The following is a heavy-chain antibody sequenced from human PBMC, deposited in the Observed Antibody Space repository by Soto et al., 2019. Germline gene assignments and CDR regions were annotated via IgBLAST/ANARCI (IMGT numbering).Heavy chain of an antibody. CDR1: GDSISNYY. CDR2: MHSSGST. J-gene: IGHJ6*02. D-gene: IGHD2-2*01. V-gene: IGHV4-59*08. CDR3: ASLQRTTHRMHF. Sequence: QVQLQESGPGLVKPSETLSLTCTVSGDSISNYYWSWIRQPPGKGLEWIGYMHSSGSTNYNPSLKSRVTIAVDTSMSQCSQKPSSVTAADTAVYYCASLQRTTHRMHFWGQETTLTVSS.